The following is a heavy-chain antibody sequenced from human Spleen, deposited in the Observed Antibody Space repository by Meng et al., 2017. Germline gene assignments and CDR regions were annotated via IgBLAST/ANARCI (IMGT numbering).Heavy chain of an antibody. D-gene: IGHD4-11*01. CDR2: IKHSGST. J-gene: IGHJ4*02. CDR3: ARGPTTMAHDFDY. V-gene: IGHV4-34*01. CDR1: GGSFSDYY. Sequence: SETLSLTCVVSGGSFSDYYWSWIRQPPGKGLEWIGEIKHSGSTNYNPSLESRATISVDTSQNNLSLKLGSVTAADSAVYYCARGPTTMAHDFDYWGQGTLVTVSS.